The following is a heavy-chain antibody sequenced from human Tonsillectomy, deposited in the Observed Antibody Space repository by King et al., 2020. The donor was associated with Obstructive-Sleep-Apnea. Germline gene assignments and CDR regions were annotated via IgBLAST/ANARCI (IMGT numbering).Heavy chain of an antibody. CDR2: ISSSSTTI. D-gene: IGHD3-10*01. CDR3: ARNGGGFDY. J-gene: IGHJ4*02. CDR1: GFTFSSHN. Sequence: EVQLVESGGGLVQPGGSLRLSCAAFGFTFSSHNMNWVRQAPGKGLEWVSYISSSSTTIYYADSVEGRFTISRDNAKNSLYLQMNSLRAEDTAVYYCARNGGGFDYWGQGTLVTVSS. V-gene: IGHV3-48*04.